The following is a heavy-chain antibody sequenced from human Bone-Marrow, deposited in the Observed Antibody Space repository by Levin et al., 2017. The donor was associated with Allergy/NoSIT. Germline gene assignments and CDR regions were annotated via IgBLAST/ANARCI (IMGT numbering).Heavy chain of an antibody. Sequence: SETLSLTCAVSGGSINSGGHSWSWIRQPPGKGLEWIGYIFQSGNTYYNPSLESRVTISVDRAKNQFSLKLTSVTAADTAVYYCARGVIVLSAFDIWGQGTMVTVSS. CDR3: ARGVIVLSAFDI. J-gene: IGHJ3*02. V-gene: IGHV4-30-2*01. CDR2: IFQSGNT. D-gene: IGHD2/OR15-2a*01. CDR1: GGSINSGGHS.